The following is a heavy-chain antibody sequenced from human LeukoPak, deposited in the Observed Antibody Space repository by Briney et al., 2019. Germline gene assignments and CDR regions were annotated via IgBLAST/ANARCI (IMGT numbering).Heavy chain of an antibody. V-gene: IGHV1-8*01. CDR1: GYTFTIYG. CDR2: MNPNSGNT. Sequence: GASVTVSFKSSGYTFTIYGINWVRHGTVQGLEWMGWMNPNSGNTGYAQKFQGRVTMTRNTSISTAYMELSSLRSEDTAVYYCARGSSFDYWGQGTLVTVSS. J-gene: IGHJ4*02. CDR3: ARGSSFDY. D-gene: IGHD6-13*01.